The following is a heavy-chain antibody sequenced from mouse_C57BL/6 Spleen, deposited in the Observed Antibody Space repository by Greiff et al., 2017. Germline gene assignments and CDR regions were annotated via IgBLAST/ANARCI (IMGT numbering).Heavy chain of an antibody. CDR2: ISDGGSYT. D-gene: IGHD2-5*01. Sequence: EVQGVESGGGLVKPGGSLKLSCAASGFTFSSYAMSWVRQTPEKRLEWVATISDGGSYTYYPDNVKGRFTISRDNAKNNLYLQMSHLQSEDTAMYYCARDSNSYYYAMDYWGQGTSVTVSS. J-gene: IGHJ4*01. CDR3: ARDSNSYYYAMDY. V-gene: IGHV5-4*01. CDR1: GFTFSSYA.